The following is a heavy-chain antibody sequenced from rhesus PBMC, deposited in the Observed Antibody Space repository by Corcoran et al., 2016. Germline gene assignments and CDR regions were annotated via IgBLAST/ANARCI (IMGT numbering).Heavy chain of an antibody. CDR1: GFTFSDYY. Sequence: EVQLVESGGGLAKPGGSLTLSCAASGFTFSDYYMEWVRQAPGKGLEGVARITNNGGRTWYADSVKGKCTISRENAKNTLYLQIDSLRLEDTAVYYCVRNPNWNYVGYYDFWGQGVLVLVSS. J-gene: IGHJ4*01. D-gene: IGHD1-26*01. CDR2: ITNNGGRT. V-gene: IGHV3-178*01. CDR3: VRNPNWNYVGYYDF.